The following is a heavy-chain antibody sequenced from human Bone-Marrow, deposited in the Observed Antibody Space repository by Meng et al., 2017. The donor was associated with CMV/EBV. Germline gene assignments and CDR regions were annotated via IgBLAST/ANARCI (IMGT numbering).Heavy chain of an antibody. CDR3: ARGYGNYDFWSGYSLHENAYDI. CDR1: GYTFTSYD. D-gene: IGHD3-3*01. Sequence: ASVKVSCKASGYTFTSYDINWVRQATGQGLEWMGWMNPNSGNTGYAQKFQGRVTMTRNTSISTAYMELSSLRSEDTAVYYCARGYGNYDFWSGYSLHENAYDIWGQGTMVTVSS. V-gene: IGHV1-8*01. CDR2: MNPNSGNT. J-gene: IGHJ3*02.